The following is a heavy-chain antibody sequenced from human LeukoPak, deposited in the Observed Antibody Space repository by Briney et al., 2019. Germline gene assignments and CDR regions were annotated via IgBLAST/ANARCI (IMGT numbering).Heavy chain of an antibody. D-gene: IGHD1-7*01. CDR2: IYYSGSS. CDR3: ARGPVGGTTYNDGDAFDI. Sequence: PSETLSLTCTVSGGSISSSSYYWGWIRQPPGKGLEWVGSIYYSGSSYYNPSLKRRVTISVDTSKNQFSLKLSSVTAADTAVYYCARGPVGGTTYNDGDAFDIWGQGTMVTVSS. V-gene: IGHV4-39*07. J-gene: IGHJ3*02. CDR1: GGSISSSSYY.